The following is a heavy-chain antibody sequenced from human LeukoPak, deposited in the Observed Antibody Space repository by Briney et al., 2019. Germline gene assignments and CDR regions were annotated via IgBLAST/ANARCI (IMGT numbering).Heavy chain of an antibody. V-gene: IGHV3-23*01. CDR1: GFTFSSYA. Sequence: GGSLRLSCAASGFTFSSYAMGWVRQAPGKGLEWVSAISGSGGSTYYADSVKGRFTISRDNSKNTLYLQMNSLRAEHTAVYYCAKTGVTIFGVVPFDYWGQGTLVTVSS. J-gene: IGHJ4*02. CDR2: ISGSGGST. CDR3: AKTGVTIFGVVPFDY. D-gene: IGHD3-3*01.